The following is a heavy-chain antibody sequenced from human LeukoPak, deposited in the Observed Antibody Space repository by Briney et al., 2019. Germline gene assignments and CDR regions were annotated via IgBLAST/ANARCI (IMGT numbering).Heavy chain of an antibody. Sequence: TGGSLRLSCAASGFTFSSYAMSWVRQAPGKGLEWVSAISGSGGSTYYADSVKGRFTTSRDNSKNTLYLQMNSLRAEDTAVYYCAKLGYCSGGSCYSGGFDYWGQGTLVTVSS. CDR2: ISGSGGST. J-gene: IGHJ4*02. CDR3: AKLGYCSGGSCYSGGFDY. CDR1: GFTFSSYA. D-gene: IGHD2-15*01. V-gene: IGHV3-23*01.